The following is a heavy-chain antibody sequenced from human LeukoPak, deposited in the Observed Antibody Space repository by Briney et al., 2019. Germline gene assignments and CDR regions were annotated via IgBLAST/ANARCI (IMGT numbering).Heavy chain of an antibody. V-gene: IGHV4-38-2*02. Sequence: PSETLSLTCTVSGYSISSGYYWGWIRQPPGKGLEWIGSIYHSGSTYYNPSLKSRVTISVDTSKNQFSLKLSSVTAADTAVYYCARDSLGSSGGYNWFDPWGQGTLVTVSS. CDR2: IYHSGST. J-gene: IGHJ5*02. D-gene: IGHD6-19*01. CDR3: ARDSLGSSGGYNWFDP. CDR1: GYSISSGYY.